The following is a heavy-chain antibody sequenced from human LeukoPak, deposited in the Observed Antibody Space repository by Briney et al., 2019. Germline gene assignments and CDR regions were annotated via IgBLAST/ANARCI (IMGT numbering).Heavy chain of an antibody. CDR1: GGSFSDYY. Sequence: SETLSLTCAVYGGSFSDYYWSWIRQPPGKGLEWIGEINHSGSTNYNPSLKSRVTISVDTSKNQFSLKLSSVTAADTAVYYCARDWGRYYYYMDVWGKGTTVTVSS. D-gene: IGHD7-27*01. V-gene: IGHV4-34*01. CDR3: ARDWGRYYYYMDV. J-gene: IGHJ6*03. CDR2: INHSGST.